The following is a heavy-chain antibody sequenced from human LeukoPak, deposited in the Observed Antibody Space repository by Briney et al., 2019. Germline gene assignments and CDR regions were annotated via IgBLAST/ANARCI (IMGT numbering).Heavy chain of an antibody. Sequence: GGSLRLSYAASGFTVSSNYMSWVRQAPGKGLEWVSVIYSGGSTYYADSVKGRFTISRDNSKNTLYLQMNSLRAEDTAVYYCARHLWPADYFDYWGQGTLVTVSS. CDR3: ARHLWPADYFDY. V-gene: IGHV3-66*04. D-gene: IGHD3-10*01. CDR1: GFTVSSNY. J-gene: IGHJ4*02. CDR2: IYSGGST.